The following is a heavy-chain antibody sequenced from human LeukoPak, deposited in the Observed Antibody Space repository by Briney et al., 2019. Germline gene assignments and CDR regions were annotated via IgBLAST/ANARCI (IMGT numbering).Heavy chain of an antibody. V-gene: IGHV1-2*02. J-gene: IGHJ3*02. CDR2: INPNTGDT. CDR3: ARPTRYNWIYDAFDI. Sequence: ASVKVSCKASGYTFTGYYIHWVRQGPGQGPEWMGWINPNTGDTNYAQKFQGRVTMTRDTAINTAYMGLSTLRSDDTAVYYCARPTRYNWIYDAFDIWGQGTMVTVSS. D-gene: IGHD1-7*01. CDR1: GYTFTGYY.